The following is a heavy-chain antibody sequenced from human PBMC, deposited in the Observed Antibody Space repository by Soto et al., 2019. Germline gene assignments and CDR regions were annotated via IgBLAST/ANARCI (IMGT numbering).Heavy chain of an antibody. CDR3: AKDPQGRMSYFHH. J-gene: IGHJ4*02. CDR1: GFTFNNYI. CDR2: IAGSFGST. V-gene: IGHV3-23*01. Sequence: GGSLRLSCAASGFTFNNYIMSWVRQAPGKGLEWVSTIAGSFGSTAYADSVKGRFTISRDNSQNTLFLQMSSLRAEDSAIYYCAKDPQGRMSYFHHWGQGTLVTVSS. D-gene: IGHD2-15*01.